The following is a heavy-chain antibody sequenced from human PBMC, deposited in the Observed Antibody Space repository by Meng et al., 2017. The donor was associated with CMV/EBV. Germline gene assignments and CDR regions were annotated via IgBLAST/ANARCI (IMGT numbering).Heavy chain of an antibody. CDR3: ARENYYYGMDV. CDR2: ISSSGSTI. J-gene: IGHJ6*02. CDR1: GFTFSDYY. V-gene: IGHV3-11*01. Sequence: GALRLSCAASGFTFSDYYMSWIRQAPGKGLEWVSYISSSGSTIYYADSVNGRFTISRDNAKNSLYLQMNSLRAEDTAVYYCARENYYYGMDVWGQGTTVTVSS.